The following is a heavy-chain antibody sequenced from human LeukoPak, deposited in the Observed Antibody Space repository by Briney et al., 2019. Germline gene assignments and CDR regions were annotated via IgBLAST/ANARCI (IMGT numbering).Heavy chain of an antibody. Sequence: PGGSLRLSCAASGFTFSDYYMSWIRQAPGKGLEWVAVISYDGSNKYYADSVKGRFTISRDNSKNTLYLQMNSLRAEDTAVYYCARTTTVTPFDYWGQGTLVTVSS. D-gene: IGHD4-17*01. CDR1: GFTFSDYY. CDR2: ISYDGSNK. V-gene: IGHV3-30-3*01. CDR3: ARTTTVTPFDY. J-gene: IGHJ4*02.